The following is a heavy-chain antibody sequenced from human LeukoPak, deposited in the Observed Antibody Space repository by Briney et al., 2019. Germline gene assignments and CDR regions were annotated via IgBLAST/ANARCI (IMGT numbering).Heavy chain of an antibody. CDR2: IIPIFGTP. CDR3: ARVYGDYGGAFDI. CDR1: GGTFSSYA. J-gene: IGHJ3*02. D-gene: IGHD4-17*01. V-gene: IGHV1-69*05. Sequence: SVKVSCKASGGTFSSYAISWVRQAPGQGLEWMGRIIPIFGTPNYAQKFQGRVTITTDESKSTAYMELSSLRSEDTAVYYCARVYGDYGGAFDIWGQGTMVTVSS.